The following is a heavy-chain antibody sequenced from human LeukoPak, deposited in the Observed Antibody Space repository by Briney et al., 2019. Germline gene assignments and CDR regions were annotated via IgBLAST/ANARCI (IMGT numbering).Heavy chain of an antibody. V-gene: IGHV4-30-2*01. CDR2: IYHSGST. Sequence: PSETLSLTCAVSGGSISSGGYSWSWIRQPPGKGLEWIGYIYHSGSTYYNPSLKSRVTISVDRSKNQFSLKLSSVTAADTAVYYCARRVKEQLVPSPFDYWGQGTLVTVSS. CDR1: GGSISSGGYS. J-gene: IGHJ4*02. D-gene: IGHD6-13*01. CDR3: ARRVKEQLVPSPFDY.